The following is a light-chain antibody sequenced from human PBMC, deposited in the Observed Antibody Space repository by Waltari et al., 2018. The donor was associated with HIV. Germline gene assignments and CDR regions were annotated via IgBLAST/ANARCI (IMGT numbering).Light chain of an antibody. CDR1: QSVCGN. J-gene: IGKJ1*01. CDR2: GSS. Sequence: EIVMTQSPAPLSASPGERATLSCRASQSVCGNVAWYQQKPGQAPRLLIYGSSTRATGIPARFSGSGSETEFTLTISSLQSEDFAVYHCHQYNDWWTFGQGTKVEI. V-gene: IGKV3-15*01. CDR3: HQYNDWWT.